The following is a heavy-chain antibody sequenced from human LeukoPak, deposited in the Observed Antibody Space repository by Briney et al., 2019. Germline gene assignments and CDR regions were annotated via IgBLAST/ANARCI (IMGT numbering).Heavy chain of an antibody. CDR1: GGTFSSYA. Sequence: ASGKVSCKASGGTFSSYAISWVRQAPGQGLEWMGGIIPIFGTANYAQKFQGRVTITADESTSTAYMGLSSLRSEDTAVYYCARGTSNWGSPYNWFDPWGQGTLVTVSS. D-gene: IGHD7-27*01. CDR2: IIPIFGTA. J-gene: IGHJ5*02. V-gene: IGHV1-69*13. CDR3: ARGTSNWGSPYNWFDP.